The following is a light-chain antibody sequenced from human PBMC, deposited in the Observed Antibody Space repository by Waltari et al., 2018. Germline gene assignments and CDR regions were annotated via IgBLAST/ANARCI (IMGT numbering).Light chain of an antibody. CDR1: SVLSNSNNKNY. CDR2: WAS. V-gene: IGKV4-1*01. CDR3: QQYYSTPIT. J-gene: IGKJ5*01. Sequence: SVLSNSNNKNYLAWYQQQPGEPPRLRIYWASTRESGVPDRFSGSWSGTDFTLTISSLQAEDVAVYYCQQYYSTPITFGQGTRLEIK.